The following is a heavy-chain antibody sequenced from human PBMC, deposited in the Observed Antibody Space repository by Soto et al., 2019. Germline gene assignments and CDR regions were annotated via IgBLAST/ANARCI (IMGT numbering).Heavy chain of an antibody. V-gene: IGHV4-34*01. D-gene: IGHD3-16*01. Sequence: XTLSLPCEIYGGSFSDDYWSWIRQPPGKGVELIGKFSHSGGTSYNPSLRSRVTVSADTSKNQFSLRLTSVAASDTDVYYRARERVVLVRASVRVWDEYQYYGLDVWGHGTTVT. CDR2: FSHSGGT. J-gene: IGHJ6*02. CDR1: GGSFSDDY. CDR3: ARERVVLVRASVRVWDEYQYYGLDV.